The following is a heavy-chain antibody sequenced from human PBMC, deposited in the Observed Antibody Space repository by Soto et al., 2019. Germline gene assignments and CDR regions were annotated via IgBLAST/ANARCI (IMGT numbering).Heavy chain of an antibody. J-gene: IGHJ4*02. D-gene: IGHD6-25*01. CDR2: IDPSDSYT. CDR3: ETHSSGWYLDY. V-gene: IGHV5-10-1*01. CDR1: WYIFTSYL. Sequence: LKISCXASWYIFTSYLISWVLQMPGKGLEWMGRIDPSDSYTNYSPSFQGHVTISADKSISTAYLQWRSLKASDNAMSYCETHSSGWYLDYWGQGTLVTVSS.